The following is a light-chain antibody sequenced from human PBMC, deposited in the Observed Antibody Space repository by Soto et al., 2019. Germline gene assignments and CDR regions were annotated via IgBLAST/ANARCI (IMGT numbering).Light chain of an antibody. Sequence: DIPLTQSPSAVSASVGDSVTITCRASQTISTSLAWYQNKPGKAPKLLMFDVSNLESGVPSRFSGSGSGTEFTLTISSLHFDDFATYYCQQYDYSRTFGQGTKVDIK. CDR3: QQYDYSRT. V-gene: IGKV1-5*01. CDR1: QTISTS. J-gene: IGKJ1*01. CDR2: DVS.